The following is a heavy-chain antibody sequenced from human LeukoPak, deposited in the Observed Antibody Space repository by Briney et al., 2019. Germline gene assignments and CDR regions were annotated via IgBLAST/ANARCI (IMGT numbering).Heavy chain of an antibody. D-gene: IGHD6-25*01. J-gene: IGHJ4*02. V-gene: IGHV3-30*04. CDR1: GFTFSTYP. CDR3: ARDRHIAAAGYYFDY. Sequence: GGSLRLSCAASGFTFSTYPMHWVRQAPGKGLEWVAVIADDGKDKHYVESVKGRFTISRDNSKNTLYLQMNSLRVEDTAVYYCARDRHIAAAGYYFDYWGQGTLVTVSS. CDR2: IADDGKDK.